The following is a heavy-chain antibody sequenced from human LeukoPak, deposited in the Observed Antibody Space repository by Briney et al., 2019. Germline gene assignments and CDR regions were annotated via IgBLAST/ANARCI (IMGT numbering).Heavy chain of an antibody. Sequence: GESLKISCKGSGYSFTSYWIGWVRQTPGKGLEWMGIIYPGDSDTRYSPSFQGQVTISADKSISTAYLQWSSLKASDTAMYYCARPGYYDSSGYPTLLEYWGQGTLVTVSS. J-gene: IGHJ4*02. D-gene: IGHD3-22*01. CDR2: IYPGDSDT. CDR3: ARPGYYDSSGYPTLLEY. CDR1: GYSFTSYW. V-gene: IGHV5-51*01.